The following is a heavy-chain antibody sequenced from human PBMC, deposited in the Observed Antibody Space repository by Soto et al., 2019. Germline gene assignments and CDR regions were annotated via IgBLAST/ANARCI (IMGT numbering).Heavy chain of an antibody. V-gene: IGHV1-18*01. J-gene: IGHJ6*02. CDR1: GYTFTSYG. CDR2: ISAYNGNT. CDR3: ARASSGWYYYYGMDV. Sequence: ASVKVSCKASGYTFTSYGISWVRQAPGQGLEWMGWISAYNGNTNYAQKLQCRVTMTTDTSTSTAYMELRSLRSDDTAVYYCARASSGWYYYYGMDVWGQGTTVTVSS. D-gene: IGHD6-19*01.